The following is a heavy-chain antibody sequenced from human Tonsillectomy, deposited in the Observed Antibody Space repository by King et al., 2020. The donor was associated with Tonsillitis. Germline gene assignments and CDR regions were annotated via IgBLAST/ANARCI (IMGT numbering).Heavy chain of an antibody. CDR2: ISGSGGST. CDR3: AKASRGYSYSTLFDY. V-gene: IGHV3-23*04. Sequence: VQLVESGGGLVQPGGSLRLSCAASGFTFSSYAMSWVRQAPGKGLEWGSAISGSGGSTFYSVSVKGRFTISIDNSNNTLYLQMNSLRAEDTAVYYCAKASRGYSYSTLFDYWGQGTLVTVSS. J-gene: IGHJ4*02. CDR1: GFTFSSYA. D-gene: IGHD5-18*01.